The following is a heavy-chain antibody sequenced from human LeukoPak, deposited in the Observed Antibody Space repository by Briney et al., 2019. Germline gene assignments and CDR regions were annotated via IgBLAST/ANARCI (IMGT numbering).Heavy chain of an antibody. J-gene: IGHJ6*03. V-gene: IGHV4-39*01. CDR3: PRQKEGLDYYYYYYMAV. Sequence: SETLSLTCTVSGGSISSSSYYWDWIRQPPGRGLEWIGSIYYTGSVYCNPSLKSRVTISVDTSNNQFSLKLSSVTAADTAVYYCPRQKEGLDYYYYYYMAVWGKGTTVTVFS. CDR1: GGSISSSSYY. CDR2: IYYTGSV. D-gene: IGHD3-16*01.